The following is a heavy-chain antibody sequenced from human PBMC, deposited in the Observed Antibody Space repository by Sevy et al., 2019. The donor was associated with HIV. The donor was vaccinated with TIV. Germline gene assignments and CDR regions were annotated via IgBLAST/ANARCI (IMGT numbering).Heavy chain of an antibody. CDR2: IRSKAYGGTT. CDR3: TRDALLTGDRWAFDI. V-gene: IGHV3-49*03. J-gene: IGHJ3*02. Sequence: GGSLRLSCTASGFTFGDYAMSWFRQAPGKGLEWVGFIRSKAYGGTTEYAASVKGRFTISRDDSKSIAYLQMNSLKTEDTAVYYCTRDALLTGDRWAFDIWGQGTMVTVSS. D-gene: IGHD7-27*01. CDR1: GFTFGDYA.